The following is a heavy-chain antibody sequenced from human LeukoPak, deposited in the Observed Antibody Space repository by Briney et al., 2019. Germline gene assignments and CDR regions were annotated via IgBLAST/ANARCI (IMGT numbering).Heavy chain of an antibody. CDR2: IWYDGRNK. CDR3: AREGSGGYYVVH. CDR1: GFTFSSYG. D-gene: IGHD1-26*01. Sequence: GRSLRLSCAASGFTFSSYGMHWVRQAPGRGLESVALIWYDGRNKYYADSVKGRFTISRDNSENTLSLQLNRLRDEDTAVYYCAREGSGGYYVVHWGQGTLVTVSS. V-gene: IGHV3-33*01. J-gene: IGHJ4*02.